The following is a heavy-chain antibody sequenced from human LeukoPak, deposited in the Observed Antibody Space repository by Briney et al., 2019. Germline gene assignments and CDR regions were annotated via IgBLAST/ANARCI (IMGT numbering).Heavy chain of an antibody. V-gene: IGHV4-59*08. CDR3: ARGYCSSTSCYFKSTHPFDY. J-gene: IGHJ4*02. CDR1: GGSISSYY. Sequence: SETLSLTCTVSGGSISSYYWSWIRQPPGKGLEWIGYIYYSGSTNYNPSLKSQVTISVDTSKNQFSLKLSSVTAADTAVYYCARGYCSSTSCYFKSTHPFDYWGQGTLVTVSS. D-gene: IGHD2-2*01. CDR2: IYYSGST.